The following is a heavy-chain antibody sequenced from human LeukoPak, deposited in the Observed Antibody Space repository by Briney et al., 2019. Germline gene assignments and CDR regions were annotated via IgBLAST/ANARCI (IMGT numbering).Heavy chain of an antibody. Sequence: GGSLRLSCAASGFTFDDYAMHWVRQAPGKGLEWVSGISWNSGSIGYADSVKGRFTISRDNAKNSVYLQMNSLRAEDTAVYYCARGSASGWYECDYWGQGTLVTVSS. CDR1: GFTFDDYA. CDR3: ARGSASGWYECDY. D-gene: IGHD6-19*01. J-gene: IGHJ4*02. CDR2: ISWNSGSI. V-gene: IGHV3-9*01.